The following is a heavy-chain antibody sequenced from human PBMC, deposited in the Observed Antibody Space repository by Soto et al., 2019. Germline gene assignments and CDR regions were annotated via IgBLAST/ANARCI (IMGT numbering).Heavy chain of an antibody. CDR2: ISANGQGI. D-gene: IGHD2-2*01. J-gene: IGHJ4*02. V-gene: IGHV3-23*01. CDR3: AKDRDYPRDQFHY. CDR1: VFTFTYYA. Sequence: PGGSLRLSCTASVFTFTYYAFSWFRQAPGKGLEWVPAISANGQGIYYADSVRGRFTISRDNSKNTVFLHMDSLRAEDTAVYYCAKDRDYPRDQFHYWGQGTLVTVSS.